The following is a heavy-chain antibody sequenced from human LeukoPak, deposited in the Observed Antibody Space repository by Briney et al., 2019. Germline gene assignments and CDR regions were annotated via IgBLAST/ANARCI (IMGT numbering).Heavy chain of an antibody. J-gene: IGHJ4*02. D-gene: IGHD1-1*01. Sequence: SETLSLTCTVSGGSISSYYWSWIRQPPGKGLEWIGEINHSGSTNYNPSLKSRVTISVDTSKNQFSLKLSSVTAADTAVYYCARGYEVERSDYFDYWGQGTLVTVSS. CDR2: INHSGST. CDR1: GGSISSYY. V-gene: IGHV4-34*01. CDR3: ARGYEVERSDYFDY.